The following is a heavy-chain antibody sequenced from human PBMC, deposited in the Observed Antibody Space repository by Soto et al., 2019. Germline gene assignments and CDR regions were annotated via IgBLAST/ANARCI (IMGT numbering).Heavy chain of an antibody. CDR2: IYYSGST. J-gene: IGHJ4*02. V-gene: IGHV4-59*01. CDR1: GGSISSYY. Sequence: SETLSLTCTVSGGSISSYYWSWIRQPPGKGLEWIGYIYYSGSTNYNPSLKSRVTISVDTSKNQFSLKLSSVTAADTAVYYCARLGGDILTGPFDYWGQGTLVTVSS. CDR3: ARLGGDILTGPFDY. D-gene: IGHD3-9*01.